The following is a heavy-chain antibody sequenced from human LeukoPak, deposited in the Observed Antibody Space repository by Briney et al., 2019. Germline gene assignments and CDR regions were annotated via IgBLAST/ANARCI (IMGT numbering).Heavy chain of an antibody. V-gene: IGHV6-1*01. CDR2: TYYRSKWNY. CDR1: GDSVSTNSVA. CDR3: ARAVIGTTRYFES. Sequence: SQTLSLTCAISGDSVSTNSVAYNWIRQSPLRGLEWLGRTYYRSKWNYEYAVSVRSRITVNLDTSKNQFSLQLNSVTPDDTAVYYCARAVIGTTRYFESWGQGTLVTVSS. J-gene: IGHJ4*02. D-gene: IGHD1-1*01.